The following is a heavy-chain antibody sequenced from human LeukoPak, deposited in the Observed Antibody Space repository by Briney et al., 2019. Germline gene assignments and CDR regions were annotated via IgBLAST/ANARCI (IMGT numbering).Heavy chain of an antibody. CDR1: GFTFDDYA. D-gene: IGHD5-12*01. J-gene: IGHJ4*02. CDR2: ISGSGGST. CDR3: AKALSYSGYDYYFDF. V-gene: IGHV3-23*01. Sequence: GGSLRLSCAASGFTFDDYAMHWVRQAPGKGLEWVSAISGSGGSTYYADSVKGRFTISRDNSKNTLYLQMNSLRAEDTAVYYCAKALSYSGYDYYFDFGGQGTLVTVSS.